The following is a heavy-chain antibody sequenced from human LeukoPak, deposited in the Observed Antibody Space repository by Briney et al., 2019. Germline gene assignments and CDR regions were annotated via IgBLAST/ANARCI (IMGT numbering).Heavy chain of an antibody. D-gene: IGHD6-19*01. CDR2: IIPIFGTA. J-gene: IGHJ1*01. Sequence: GASVKVSCKASGGTFSSYAISWVRQAPGQGLEWMGGIIPIFGTANYAQKFQGRVTITTDESTSTAYMELSSLRSEDTAVYYCARDGGGYRDEYFQHWGQGTLVTVSS. V-gene: IGHV1-69*05. CDR3: ARDGGGYRDEYFQH. CDR1: GGTFSSYA.